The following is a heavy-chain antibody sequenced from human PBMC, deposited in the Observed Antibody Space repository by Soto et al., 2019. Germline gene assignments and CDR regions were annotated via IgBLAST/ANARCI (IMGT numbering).Heavy chain of an antibody. CDR3: ARNLNITGTTRWLNWFDP. J-gene: IGHJ5*02. CDR1: GYTFTSYY. Sequence: SCKASGYTFTSYYMHWVRQAPGQGLEWMGIINPSGGSTSYAQKFQGRVTMTRDTSTSTVYMELSSLRSEDTAVYYCARNLNITGTTRWLNWFDPWGQGTLVTVSS. CDR2: INPSGGST. D-gene: IGHD1-7*01. V-gene: IGHV1-46*03.